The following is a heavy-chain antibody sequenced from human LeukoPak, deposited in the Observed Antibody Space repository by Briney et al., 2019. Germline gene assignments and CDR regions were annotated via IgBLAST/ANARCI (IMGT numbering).Heavy chain of an antibody. CDR3: ARVLPVAGAYYFDY. D-gene: IGHD6-19*01. V-gene: IGHV1-18*01. Sequence: ASVKVSCKASGYTFTSHGISWVRQAPGQGPEWMGWISAYNGNTNYAQKLQGRVTMTTDTSTSTAYMELRSLRSDDTAVYYCARVLPVAGAYYFDYWGQGTLVTVSS. J-gene: IGHJ4*02. CDR1: GYTFTSHG. CDR2: ISAYNGNT.